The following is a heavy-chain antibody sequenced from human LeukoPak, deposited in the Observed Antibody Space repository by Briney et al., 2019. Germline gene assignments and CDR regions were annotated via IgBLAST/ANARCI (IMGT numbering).Heavy chain of an antibody. Sequence: PSETLSLTCTVSGGSISSYYWSWIRQPPGKGLEWIGYIYYSGSTNYNPSLKSRVTISVDTSKNQFSLKLSSVTAADTAVYYCARVKFWTGDCGLDGMDVWGQGTTVTVSS. CDR2: IYYSGST. CDR1: GGSISSYY. V-gene: IGHV4-59*01. CDR3: ARVKFWTGDCGLDGMDV. D-gene: IGHD3/OR15-3a*01. J-gene: IGHJ6*02.